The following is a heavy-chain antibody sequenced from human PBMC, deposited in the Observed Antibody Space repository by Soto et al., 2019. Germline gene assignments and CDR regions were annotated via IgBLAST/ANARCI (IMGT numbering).Heavy chain of an antibody. Sequence: GGSLRLSCAASGFTFDDYAMHWVRQAPGKGLEWVSGISWNSGSIGYADSVKGRFTISRDNAKNSLYLQMNSLRAEDTALYYWAKGLSGSSWIDYWGQGTLVTVSS. J-gene: IGHJ4*02. CDR2: ISWNSGSI. CDR3: AKGLSGSSWIDY. CDR1: GFTFDDYA. D-gene: IGHD6-13*01. V-gene: IGHV3-9*01.